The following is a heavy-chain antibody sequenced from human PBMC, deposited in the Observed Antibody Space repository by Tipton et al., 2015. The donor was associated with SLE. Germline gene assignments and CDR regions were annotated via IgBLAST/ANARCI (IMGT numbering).Heavy chain of an antibody. J-gene: IGHJ3*02. CDR1: GGSIITNSYS. CDR2: ISDTGNI. D-gene: IGHD3-3*01. V-gene: IGHV4-39*07. CDR3: ARLKGYLDFWSGYPNSDDAFDI. Sequence: TLSLTCSVSGGSIITNSYSWAWIRQPPGKALELIGSISDTGNIYYNQNQSLKSRLRISVDTSKNQFSVVLKSVTAADTAVYYCARLKGYLDFWSGYPNSDDAFDIWGQGTMVTVSS.